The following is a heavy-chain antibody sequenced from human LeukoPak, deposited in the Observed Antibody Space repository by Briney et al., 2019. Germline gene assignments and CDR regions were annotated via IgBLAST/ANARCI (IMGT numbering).Heavy chain of an antibody. D-gene: IGHD3-10*01. CDR1: GYTFTDYY. J-gene: IGHJ5*02. CDR2: IIPNSGGT. CDR3: AITGRFYGSGSPWWFDP. Sequence: GASVKVSCRASGYTFTDYYIHWVRLAPGQGLEWVGWIIPNSGGTRYAQKFQGRVTMTSDTSISTAYMELRSLRFDDTAVYYCAITGRFYGSGSPWWFDPWGLGTLVTVSS. V-gene: IGHV1-2*02.